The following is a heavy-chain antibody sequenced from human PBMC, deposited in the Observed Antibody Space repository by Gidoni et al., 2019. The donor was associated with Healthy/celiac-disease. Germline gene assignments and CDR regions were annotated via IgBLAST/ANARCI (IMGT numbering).Heavy chain of an antibody. J-gene: IGHJ5*02. V-gene: IGHV4-34*01. D-gene: IGHD6-13*01. CDR1: VGSFSGYY. CDR2: INHSGST. Sequence: QVHLQQWGAGLLNPPETPSPTCPVFVGSFSGYYWSWIRQPPGKGLEWIGEINHSGSTNYNPSLKSRVTISVDTSKNQFSLKLSSVTAADTAVYYCARVRQQLVRGGDWFDPWGQGTLVTVSS. CDR3: ARVRQQLVRGGDWFDP.